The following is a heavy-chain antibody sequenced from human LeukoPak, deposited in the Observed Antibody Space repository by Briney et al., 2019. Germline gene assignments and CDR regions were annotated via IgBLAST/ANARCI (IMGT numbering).Heavy chain of an antibody. J-gene: IGHJ4*02. CDR2: INPNSGGT. D-gene: IGHD3-10*01. Sequence: GASVKVSCKASGYXXTXYYMXXXRXXXGXXXXXXXWINPNSGGTNYAQKSQGRVTMTRDTSISTAYMELSRLRSDDTAVYYCARTIALWFLPDYWGQGTLVTVSS. CDR3: ARTIALWFLPDY. V-gene: IGHV1-2*02. CDR1: GYXXTXYY.